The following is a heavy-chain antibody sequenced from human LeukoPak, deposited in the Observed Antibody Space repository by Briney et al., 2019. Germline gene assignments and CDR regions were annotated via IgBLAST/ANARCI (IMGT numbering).Heavy chain of an antibody. CDR3: ARSGGSSGYYLFDY. V-gene: IGHV3-33*01. Sequence: SLRLSCAASRVTFSSYGMHWVRQAPGKGLEWVAVIWYDGSNKYYADSVKGRFTISRDNSKNTLYLQMNSLRAEDTAVYYCARSGGSSGYYLFDYWGQGTLVTVSS. CDR2: IWYDGSNK. J-gene: IGHJ4*02. D-gene: IGHD3-22*01. CDR1: RVTFSSYG.